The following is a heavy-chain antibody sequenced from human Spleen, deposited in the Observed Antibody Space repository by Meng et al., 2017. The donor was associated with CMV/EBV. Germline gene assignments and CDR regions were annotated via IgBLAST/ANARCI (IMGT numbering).Heavy chain of an antibody. Sequence: GESLKISCAASGFTFSNYAMSWVRQAPGKGLEWVSPISAGGGGIYYADSVKGRFTVSRDNSKNTLYLQMNSLRAEDTAVYYCAKDFLDDFWSGFGLDYWGPGTLVTVSS. CDR3: AKDFLDDFWSGFGLDY. D-gene: IGHD3-3*01. V-gene: IGHV3-23*01. J-gene: IGHJ4*02. CDR2: ISAGGGGI. CDR1: GFTFSNYA.